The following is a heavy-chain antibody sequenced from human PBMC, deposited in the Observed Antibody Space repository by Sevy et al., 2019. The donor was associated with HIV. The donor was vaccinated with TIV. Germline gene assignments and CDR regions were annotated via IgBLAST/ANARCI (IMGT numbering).Heavy chain of an antibody. V-gene: IGHV1-2*02. CDR3: ARVHPPRLSGHDSGWYPFDY. J-gene: IGHJ4*02. CDR1: GYTFTDRY. D-gene: IGHD6-19*01. Sequence: ASVKVSCQTSGYTFTDRYIHWVRQAPGQGLEWMGYINPDTGNTRYAQKFQARVTMTGDTSVGTAYMELRRLTSDDTAVYFCARVHPPRLSGHDSGWYPFDYWGQRTLVTVSS. CDR2: INPDTGNT.